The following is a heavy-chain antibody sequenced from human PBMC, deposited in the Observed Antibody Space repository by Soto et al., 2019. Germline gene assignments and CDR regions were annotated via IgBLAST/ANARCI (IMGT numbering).Heavy chain of an antibody. Sequence: LRLSCAASGFTLSNAWVSWVRQAPGKGLELVGRIKNKIEGGTTDYAVPVKGRFTISRDDSKNMWYLQMNSLITEDTAVYYCAPNWNSDYWGQGTPVSVSS. CDR3: APNWNSDY. D-gene: IGHD1-7*01. CDR1: GFTLSNAW. V-gene: IGHV3-15*01. J-gene: IGHJ4*02. CDR2: IKNKIEGGTT.